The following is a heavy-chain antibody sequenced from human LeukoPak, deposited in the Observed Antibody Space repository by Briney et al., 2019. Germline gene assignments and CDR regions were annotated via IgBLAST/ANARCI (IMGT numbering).Heavy chain of an antibody. D-gene: IGHD3-16*02. J-gene: IGHJ3*02. CDR1: GYSFTSYW. CDR2: IYPGDSDT. Sequence: AESLKISCKGSGYSFTSYWISWVRRMLGKNLQWMGIIYPGDSDTRYSPSFQGQVTISADKSISTAYLQWSSLKASDTAMYYCARLWYYDYVWGSYRQDDAFDIWGQGTMVTVSS. CDR3: ARLWYYDYVWGSYRQDDAFDI. V-gene: IGHV5-51*01.